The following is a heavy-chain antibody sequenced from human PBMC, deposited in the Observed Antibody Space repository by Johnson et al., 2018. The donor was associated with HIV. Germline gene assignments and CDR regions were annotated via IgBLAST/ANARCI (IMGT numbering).Heavy chain of an antibody. J-gene: IGHJ3*02. CDR3: AKREVGAIDI. CDR2: ISGPGVIT. D-gene: IGHD1-26*01. Sequence: VQLVESGGGLVQPGGSLRLSCAASGLTFSTYAMNWVRQAPGKGLEWVSVISGPGVITHYADSVKGRFTISRDNAMNPLFLQMNSLRAEDTAVYYCAKREVGAIDIWGQGTMVTVSS. V-gene: IGHV3-23*04. CDR1: GLTFSTYA.